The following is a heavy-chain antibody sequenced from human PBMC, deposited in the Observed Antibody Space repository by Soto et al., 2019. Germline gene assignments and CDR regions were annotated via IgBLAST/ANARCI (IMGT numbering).Heavy chain of an antibody. D-gene: IGHD2-15*01. Sequence: ASVKVSCTASGYTFTSYGISWVRQAPGQGLEWMGWISAYNGNTNYAQKLQGRVTMTTDTSTSTAYMELRSLRSDDTAVYYCARESCSGGSCYLVYWGQGTLVTVSS. V-gene: IGHV1-18*01. CDR2: ISAYNGNT. CDR3: ARESCSGGSCYLVY. J-gene: IGHJ4*02. CDR1: GYTFTSYG.